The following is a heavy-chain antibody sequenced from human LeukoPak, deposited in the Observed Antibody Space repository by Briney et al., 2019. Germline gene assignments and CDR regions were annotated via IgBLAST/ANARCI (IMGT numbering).Heavy chain of an antibody. CDR2: INHSGST. CDR1: GGSFSGYY. V-gene: IGHV4-34*01. CDR3: ARVGRSSRNDY. Sequence: SETLSLTCAVYGGSFSGYYWSWIRQPPGKGLEWIGEINHSGSTNYNPSLKSRVTISVDTSKNQSSLKLSSVTAADTAVYYCARVGRSSRNDYWGQGTLVTVSS. J-gene: IGHJ4*02. D-gene: IGHD6-13*01.